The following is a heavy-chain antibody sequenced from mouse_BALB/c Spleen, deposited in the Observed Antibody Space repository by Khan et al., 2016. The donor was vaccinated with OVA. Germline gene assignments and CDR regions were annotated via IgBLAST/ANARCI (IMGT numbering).Heavy chain of an antibody. CDR3: ARTARIKY. CDR2: ISYSGST. D-gene: IGHD1-2*01. J-gene: IGHJ2*01. CDR1: GYSITSGYC. V-gene: IGHV3-1*02. Sequence: EVQLQELGPGLVKPSQSLSLTCTVTGYSITSGYCWNWIRQFPGNKLEWMGYISYSGSTNYNPSLKSRISITRDTSKNQFFLQLNSVTTEDTATYYCARTARIKYWGQGTTLTVSS.